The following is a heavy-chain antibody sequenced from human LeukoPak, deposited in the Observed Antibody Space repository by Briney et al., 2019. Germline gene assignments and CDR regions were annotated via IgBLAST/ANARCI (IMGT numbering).Heavy chain of an antibody. CDR3: ASVYSLYDN. J-gene: IGHJ4*02. CDR1: GGSISTYY. V-gene: IGHV4-59*08. Sequence: SSETLSLTCTVSGGSISTYYWNWIRQPPGKGLEWIGYIYYSGSTNYNPSLKSRVTISVDTSKNQFSLKLSSVTAADTAVYYCASVYSLYDNWGQGILVIVSS. D-gene: IGHD6-13*01. CDR2: IYYSGST.